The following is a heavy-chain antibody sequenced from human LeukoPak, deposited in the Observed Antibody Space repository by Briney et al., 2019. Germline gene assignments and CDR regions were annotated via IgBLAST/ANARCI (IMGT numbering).Heavy chain of an antibody. D-gene: IGHD3-9*01. CDR2: ITSSSSFI. CDR1: AFTFSTYA. J-gene: IGHJ4*02. CDR3: ARVSYNTLTGHSYYFDY. V-gene: IGHV3-21*01. Sequence: GGSLRLSCSASAFTFSTYAMSWVRQAPGKGLEWVSSITSSSSFIYYADSVKGRFTISRDNAKNSPYLQMNSLRAEDTAIYYCARVSYNTLTGHSYYFDYWGQGTLVTVSS.